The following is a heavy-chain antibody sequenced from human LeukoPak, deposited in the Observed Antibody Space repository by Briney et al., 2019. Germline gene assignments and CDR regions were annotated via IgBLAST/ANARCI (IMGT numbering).Heavy chain of an antibody. D-gene: IGHD1-26*01. Sequence: GGSLRLSCAASGFTFSSYSMNWVRQAPGKGLEWVSSISSSSSYIYYADSVKGRFTISRENAKNSLYLQMNSLRVEDTAVYYCAAYRGAHHKTFDYWGRGTLVTVSS. J-gene: IGHJ4*02. CDR1: GFTFSSYS. CDR3: AAYRGAHHKTFDY. V-gene: IGHV3-21*04. CDR2: ISSSSSYI.